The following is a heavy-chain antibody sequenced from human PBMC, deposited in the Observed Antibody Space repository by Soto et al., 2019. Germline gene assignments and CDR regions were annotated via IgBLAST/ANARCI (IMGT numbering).Heavy chain of an antibody. Sequence: QVQLVQSGAEVKKPGSSVKVSCKASGGTFSSYAISWVRQAPGQGLEWMGGIIPIFGTANYAQKFQGRVTIXXDXSXXTAYMELSSLRSEDTAVYYCARERREIRLGNWFVPWGQGTLVTVSS. D-gene: IGHD3-16*01. CDR2: IIPIFGTA. V-gene: IGHV1-69*12. CDR3: ARERREIRLGNWFVP. J-gene: IGHJ5*02. CDR1: GGTFSSYA.